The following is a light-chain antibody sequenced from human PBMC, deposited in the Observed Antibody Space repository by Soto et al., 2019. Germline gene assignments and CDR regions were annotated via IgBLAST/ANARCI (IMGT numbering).Light chain of an antibody. Sequence: EIVMTQSPATLSVSPGARATLSCRASQSVSSNLAWYQQKPGQAPRLLINGASTRATGIPARFSGSGSGTECTLTISSLQSEDFAVYYCQQYNSWPQTFGQGTKLDIK. CDR2: GAS. CDR1: QSVSSN. J-gene: IGKJ2*01. V-gene: IGKV3-15*01. CDR3: QQYNSWPQT.